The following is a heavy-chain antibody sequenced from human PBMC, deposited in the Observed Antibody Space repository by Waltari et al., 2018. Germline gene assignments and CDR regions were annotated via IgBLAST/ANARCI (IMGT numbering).Heavy chain of an antibody. CDR2: ISAYNGNT. CDR3: ARWRDYDFWRGYVDFDY. CDR1: GYTFTSYG. Sequence: QVQLVQSGAEVKKPGASVKVSCKASGYTFTSYGISWVRQAPGQGLEWMGWISAYNGNTNYAQKLQGRVTMTTDTSTSTAYMELRSLRSDDTAVYYCARWRDYDFWRGYVDFDYWGQGTLVTVSS. J-gene: IGHJ4*02. V-gene: IGHV1-18*01. D-gene: IGHD3-3*01.